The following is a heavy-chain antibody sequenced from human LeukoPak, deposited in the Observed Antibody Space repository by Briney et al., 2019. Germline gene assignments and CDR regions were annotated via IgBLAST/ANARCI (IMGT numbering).Heavy chain of an antibody. CDR2: IKQDGSEK. J-gene: IGHJ4*02. Sequence: GGSLRLSCAASGFTFTNYWMTWVRQAPRKGLEWVANIKQDGSEKYCVDSVKGRFTISRDNAKNSLYMQMNTLRAEDTAVSYCARDRGATPLYDNWGQGPLVPVSS. D-gene: IGHD1-26*01. V-gene: IGHV3-7*04. CDR1: GFTFTNYW. CDR3: ARDRGATPLYDN.